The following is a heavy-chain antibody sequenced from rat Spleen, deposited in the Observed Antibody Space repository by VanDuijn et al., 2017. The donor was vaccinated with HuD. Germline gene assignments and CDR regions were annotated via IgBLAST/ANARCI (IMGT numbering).Heavy chain of an antibody. Sequence: QVQLKESGPGLVQPSQTLSLTCTVHGFSLTDFNVHWVRKPAGKGLEGKGVIWTGGSTDYNSAYKSRLSISRAISKSQVFLKMNSLQTEDTATYYCARDEEELGADYWGQGVMVTVSS. CDR1: GFSLTDFN. CDR2: IWTGGST. D-gene: IGHD5-1*01. V-gene: IGHV2-30*01. CDR3: ARDEEELGADY. J-gene: IGHJ2*01.